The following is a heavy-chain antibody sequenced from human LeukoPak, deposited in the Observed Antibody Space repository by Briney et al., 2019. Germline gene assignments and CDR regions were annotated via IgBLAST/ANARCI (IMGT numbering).Heavy chain of an antibody. Sequence: ASVKVSCKASGYTFTSYAMDWVRQAPGQGLEWMGWISAYNGNTNYAQKLQGRVTMTTDTSTSTAYMELRSLRSDDTAVYYCARDQPRSGYYYYGMDVWGQGTTVTVSS. J-gene: IGHJ6*02. CDR3: ARDQPRSGYYYYGMDV. CDR2: ISAYNGNT. V-gene: IGHV1-18*01. CDR1: GYTFTSYA.